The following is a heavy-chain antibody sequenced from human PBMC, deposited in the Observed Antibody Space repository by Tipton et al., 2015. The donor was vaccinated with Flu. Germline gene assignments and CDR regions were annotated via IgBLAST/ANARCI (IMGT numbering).Heavy chain of an antibody. CDR1: GDSIASDYF. CDR2: VHREGST. J-gene: IGHJ5*02. CDR3: AGRDYSNYVSVPKNWFDR. V-gene: IGHV4-38-2*01. D-gene: IGHD4-11*01. Sequence: TLSPTCSVSGDSIASDYFWAWVRQPPGKGLEWIGNVHREGSTFYSPSLRSRVTIAVDRSKNQFSLRLNSVTAADTAVYFCAGRDYSNYVSVPKNWFDRWGQGILVTVSS.